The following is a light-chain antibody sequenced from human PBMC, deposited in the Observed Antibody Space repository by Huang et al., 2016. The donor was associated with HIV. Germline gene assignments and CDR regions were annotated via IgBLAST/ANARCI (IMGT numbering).Light chain of an antibody. J-gene: IGKJ4*01. Sequence: IVVTQSPDSLAVSLGERAAFNCKSSQSLWYSSNNNNYLAWYKQNQGQSPALLIYWASTRAPGVPDRFNGSGSGTDFTLTINSLQTEDVALYYCQQHFSTPLTFGGGTKVDIK. CDR2: WAS. CDR3: QQHFSTPLT. V-gene: IGKV4-1*01. CDR1: QSLWYSSNNNNY.